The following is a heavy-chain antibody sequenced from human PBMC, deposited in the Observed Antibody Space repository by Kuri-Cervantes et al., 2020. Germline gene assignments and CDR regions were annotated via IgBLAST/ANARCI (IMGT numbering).Heavy chain of an antibody. CDR2: IYYSGST. Sequence: SETLSLTCTVSGGSISSYYWSWIRQPAGKGLEWIGYIYYSGSTNYNPSLKSRVIISVDTSKNQFSLKLFSATAADTAVYYCARGPDSNYDFDYWGRGTLVTVSS. D-gene: IGHD4-11*01. CDR1: GGSISSYY. V-gene: IGHV4-59*01. CDR3: ARGPDSNYDFDY. J-gene: IGHJ4*02.